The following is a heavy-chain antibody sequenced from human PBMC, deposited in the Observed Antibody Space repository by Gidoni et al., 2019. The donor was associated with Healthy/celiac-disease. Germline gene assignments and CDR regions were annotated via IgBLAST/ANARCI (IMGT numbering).Heavy chain of an antibody. Sequence: QLQLVESGGGVVQPGRSLRLSCAESVFTFSSYGMHWVRQAPGKGLEWVGVIWYDGSNKYYADSVKGRFTISRDNSKNTLYLQMNSLRAEDTAVYYCAREGDDYGDYVAFDYWGQGTLVTVSS. CDR1: VFTFSSYG. CDR2: IWYDGSNK. CDR3: AREGDDYGDYVAFDY. D-gene: IGHD4-17*01. J-gene: IGHJ4*02. V-gene: IGHV3-33*01.